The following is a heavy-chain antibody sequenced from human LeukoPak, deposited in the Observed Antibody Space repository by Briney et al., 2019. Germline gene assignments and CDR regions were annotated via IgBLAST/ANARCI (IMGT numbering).Heavy chain of an antibody. J-gene: IGHJ4*02. CDR1: GFTFSSYW. Sequence: GGSLRLSCAGSGFTFSSYWMTWVRQAPGKGLEWVANIKQDGSEKYYVDSVKGRFTISRDNAKNSLYLQMNSLRAEDTAVYYCARDLSGPSVYWGQGTLVTVSS. D-gene: IGHD2-15*01. CDR3: ARDLSGPSVY. V-gene: IGHV3-7*01. CDR2: IKQDGSEK.